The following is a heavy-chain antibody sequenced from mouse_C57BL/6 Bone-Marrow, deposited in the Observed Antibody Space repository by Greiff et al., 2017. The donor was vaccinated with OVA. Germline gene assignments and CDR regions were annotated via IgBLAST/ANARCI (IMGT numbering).Heavy chain of an antibody. CDR2: ISSGGSYT. D-gene: IGHD6-1*01. CDR1: GFTFSSYG. CDR3: ASPLWYFDV. Sequence: EVKLVESGGDLVKPGGSLKLSCAASGFTFSSYGMSWVRQTPDKRLEWVATISSGGSYTYYPDSVKGRFTISRDNAKNTLYLQMSSLKSEDTAMYYCASPLWYFDVWGTGTTVTVSS. J-gene: IGHJ1*03. V-gene: IGHV5-6*01.